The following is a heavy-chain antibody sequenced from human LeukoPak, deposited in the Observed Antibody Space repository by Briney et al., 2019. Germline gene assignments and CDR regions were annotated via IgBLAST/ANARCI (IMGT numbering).Heavy chain of an antibody. D-gene: IGHD3-22*01. Sequence: GGSLRLSCAASGFTFDAYAMHWVRRAPGKGLEWVSGISWNSGSIGYGDSVKGRFTISRDNAKNSLYLQMNSLTVEDTALYYCAKDGDSSGYYSPIFDYWGQGTLVTVSS. CDR2: ISWNSGSI. CDR1: GFTFDAYA. J-gene: IGHJ4*02. V-gene: IGHV3-9*01. CDR3: AKDGDSSGYYSPIFDY.